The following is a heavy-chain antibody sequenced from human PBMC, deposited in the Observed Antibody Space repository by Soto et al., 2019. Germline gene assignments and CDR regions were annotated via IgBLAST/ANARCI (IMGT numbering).Heavy chain of an antibody. CDR1: GFTFSSYA. D-gene: IGHD6-13*01. Sequence: GGSLRLSCAASGFTFSSYAMHWVRQAPGKGLEWVAVISYDGSNKYYADSVKGRFTISRDNSKNTLYLQMNSLRAEDTAVYYCAKGGPFHSSSWYNWFDPWGQGTLVTVSS. J-gene: IGHJ5*02. V-gene: IGHV3-30-3*01. CDR2: ISYDGSNK. CDR3: AKGGPFHSSSWYNWFDP.